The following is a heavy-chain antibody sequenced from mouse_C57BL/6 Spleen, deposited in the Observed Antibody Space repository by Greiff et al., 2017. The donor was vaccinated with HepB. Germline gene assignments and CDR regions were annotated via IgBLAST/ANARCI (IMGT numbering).Heavy chain of an antibody. V-gene: IGHV7-3*01. CDR3: ARGYDYWYFDV. CDR2: IRNKANGYTT. CDR1: GFTFTDYY. J-gene: IGHJ1*03. D-gene: IGHD2-3*01. Sequence: VQLKESGGGLVQPGGSLSLSCAASGFTFTDYYMSWVRQPPGKALEWLGFIRNKANGYTTEYSASVKGRFTISRDNSQSILYLQMNALRAEDSATYYCARGYDYWYFDVWGTGTTVTVSS.